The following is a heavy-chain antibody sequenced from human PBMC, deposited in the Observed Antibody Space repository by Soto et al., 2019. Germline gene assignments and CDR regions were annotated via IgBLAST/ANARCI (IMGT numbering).Heavy chain of an antibody. Sequence: QVQLQESGPGLVKPSQTLSLTCTVSGGSISSGGYYWSWIRQHPGKGLEWIGYIYYSGSTYYNPSLKSRVTISVDTSKNQFSLKLSSVTAADTAVYYCARARIGNPHHRYYYYYMDVWGKGTTVTVSS. V-gene: IGHV4-31*03. CDR1: GGSISSGGYY. CDR2: IYYSGST. D-gene: IGHD2-21*01. J-gene: IGHJ6*03. CDR3: ARARIGNPHHRYYYYYMDV.